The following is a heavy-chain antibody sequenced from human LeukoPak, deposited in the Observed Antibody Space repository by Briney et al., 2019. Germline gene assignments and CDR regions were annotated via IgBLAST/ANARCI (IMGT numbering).Heavy chain of an antibody. J-gene: IGHJ5*02. V-gene: IGHV1-18*01. CDR3: ARGTTVATITPWFDP. D-gene: IGHD5-12*01. Sequence: ASMKVSCKASGYTFTSYGITWVRQAPGQGLEWMGWISGYNGNTNYAQKFQGRVTITADESTSTAYMELSSLRSEDTAVYYCARGTTVATITPWFDPWGQGTLVTVSS. CDR1: GYTFTSYG. CDR2: ISGYNGNT.